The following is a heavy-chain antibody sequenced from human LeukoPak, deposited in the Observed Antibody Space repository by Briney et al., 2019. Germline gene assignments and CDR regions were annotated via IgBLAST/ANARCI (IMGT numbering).Heavy chain of an antibody. V-gene: IGHV1-18*01. D-gene: IGHD2-2*01. CDR1: GYTFTSYG. CDR3: ARDTVVPAANDAFDI. J-gene: IGHJ3*02. Sequence: GASEKVSCKASGYTFTSYGISWVRQAPGQGLEWMGWISAYNGNTNYAQKLQGRVTMTTDTSTSTAYMELRSLRSDDTAVYYCARDTVVPAANDAFDIWGQGTMVTVSS. CDR2: ISAYNGNT.